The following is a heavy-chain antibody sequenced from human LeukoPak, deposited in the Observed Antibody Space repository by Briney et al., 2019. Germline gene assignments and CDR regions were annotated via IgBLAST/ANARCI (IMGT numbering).Heavy chain of an antibody. V-gene: IGHV3-48*03. D-gene: IGHD3-22*01. CDR1: GFTFSSYE. CDR2: ISSSGSTK. J-gene: IGHJ3*02. Sequence: PGGSLRLSCAASGFTFSSYEMNWVRQAPGKGLEWVSYISSSGSTKYYADSVKGRFTISRDNAKNSLYLQMNSLRAEDTAVYYCARYDSSGYYNAFDIWGQGTMVTVSS. CDR3: ARYDSSGYYNAFDI.